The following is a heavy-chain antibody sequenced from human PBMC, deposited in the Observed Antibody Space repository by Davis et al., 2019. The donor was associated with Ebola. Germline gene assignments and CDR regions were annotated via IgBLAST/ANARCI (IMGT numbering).Heavy chain of an antibody. CDR2: ISYDGSNK. CDR3: ARERKPQEYSGSYYTAFDI. D-gene: IGHD1-26*01. V-gene: IGHV3-30-3*01. Sequence: PGGSLRLSCAASGFTFSSYAMHWVRQAPGKGLEWVAVISYDGSNKYYADSVEGRFTISRDNSKNTLYLQMNSLRAEDTAVYYCARERKPQEYSGSYYTAFDIWGQGTMVTVSS. CDR1: GFTFSSYA. J-gene: IGHJ3*02.